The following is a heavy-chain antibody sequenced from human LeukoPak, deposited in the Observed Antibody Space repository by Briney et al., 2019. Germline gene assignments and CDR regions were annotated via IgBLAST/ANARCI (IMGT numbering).Heavy chain of an antibody. J-gene: IGHJ4*02. CDR2: ISSNGGST. CDR1: GFTFSNYV. CDR3: VKDSSSGSYFDY. Sequence: GGSLRLSCAASGFTFSNYVMIWVRQAPGKGLEYVSAISSNGGSTYYADSVKGRFTISRDNSRSTLHLQMSSLRVEDTAVYYCVKDSSSGSYFDYWGQGTLVTVSS. D-gene: IGHD3-10*01. V-gene: IGHV3-64D*06.